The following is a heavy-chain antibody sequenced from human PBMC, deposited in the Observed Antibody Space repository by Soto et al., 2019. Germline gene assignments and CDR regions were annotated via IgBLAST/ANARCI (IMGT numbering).Heavy chain of an antibody. Sequence: QVQLVESGGGVVQPVRSLRLSCAASGFTFSSYGMHWVRQAPGKGLERVAGIWYDGSNKYYADSVKGRFTISRDNSKTTLYLQTNSLRAEDTAVYYCARDLEVVVVPAAISLGWFDPWGQGTLVTVSS. V-gene: IGHV3-33*01. CDR1: GFTFSSYG. D-gene: IGHD2-2*01. CDR2: IWYDGSNK. CDR3: ARDLEVVVVPAAISLGWFDP. J-gene: IGHJ5*02.